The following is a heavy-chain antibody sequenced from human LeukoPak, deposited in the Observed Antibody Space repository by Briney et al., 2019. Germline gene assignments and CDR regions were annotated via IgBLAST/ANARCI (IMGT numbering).Heavy chain of an antibody. J-gene: IGHJ2*01. D-gene: IGHD6-6*01. Sequence: SETLSLTCTVPGCSISSYYWSWIRQPPGKGLEWIGYIYYSGSTKYNPSLKSRVTISVDTSKNQFSLKLSSVTAADTAVYYCAREGWDSSRPGYFDLWGRGTLVTVSS. CDR3: AREGWDSSRPGYFDL. V-gene: IGHV4-59*01. CDR1: GCSISSYY. CDR2: IYYSGST.